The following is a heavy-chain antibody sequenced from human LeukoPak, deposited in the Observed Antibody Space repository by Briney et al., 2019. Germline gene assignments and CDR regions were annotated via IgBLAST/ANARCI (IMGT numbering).Heavy chain of an antibody. CDR1: GGSISSGSYY. CDR2: IYTSGST. J-gene: IGHJ4*02. Sequence: PSQTLSLTCTVSGGSISSGSYYWSWIRQPAGKGLEWIGRIYTSGSTNYNPSLKSRVTISVDTSKHQFSMKLSSVTAADTAVYYCARFQIFGVVGPDYWGQGTLVTVSS. CDR3: ARFQIFGVVGPDY. D-gene: IGHD3-3*01. V-gene: IGHV4-61*02.